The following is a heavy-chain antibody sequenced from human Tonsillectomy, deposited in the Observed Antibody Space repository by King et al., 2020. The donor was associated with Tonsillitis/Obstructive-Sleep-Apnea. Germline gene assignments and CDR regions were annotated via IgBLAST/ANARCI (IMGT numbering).Heavy chain of an antibody. CDR1: GFTFSRYA. Sequence: VQLVESGGGLVQPGGSLRLSCAASGFTFSRYAMSWVRQAPGKGLEWVSVISGSGGSIYYADSVKGRFTISRDNSKNTLYLQMNSLRAEDTAVYYCAKEGTTSYEIKFRDWFDPWGQGTLVTVSS. D-gene: IGHD2-2*01. CDR2: ISGSGGSI. V-gene: IGHV3-23*04. CDR3: AKEGTTSYEIKFRDWFDP. J-gene: IGHJ5*02.